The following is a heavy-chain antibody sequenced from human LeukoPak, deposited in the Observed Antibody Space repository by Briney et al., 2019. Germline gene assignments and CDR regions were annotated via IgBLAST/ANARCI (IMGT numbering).Heavy chain of an antibody. V-gene: IGHV3-48*01. D-gene: IGHD3-10*01. CDR3: AREPADYYYGSGSYPAFDI. Sequence: GGSLRLSCAASGFTFSSYSMNWVRQAPGKGLEWLSYISTSSSTRYYADSVKGRFTISRDNANNSLYLQMNSLRAEDTAVYYCAREPADYYYGSGSYPAFDIWGQGTMVTVSS. J-gene: IGHJ3*02. CDR2: ISTSSSTR. CDR1: GFTFSSYS.